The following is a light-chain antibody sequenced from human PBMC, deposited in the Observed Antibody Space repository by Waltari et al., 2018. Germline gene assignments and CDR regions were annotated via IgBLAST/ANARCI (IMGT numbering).Light chain of an antibody. CDR2: DNN. CDR3: GTWDGSLSAL. V-gene: IGLV1-51*01. CDR1: SSDIGNNY. J-gene: IGLJ2*01. Sequence: QSVLTQPPSVSAAPGQTVTISCSGSSSDIGNNYVSWYQQLPGTAPKLLIYDNNKRPSGIPDRFSGSKSGTSATLGITGLQTGDEADYFCGTWDGSLSALFGGWTKLTVL.